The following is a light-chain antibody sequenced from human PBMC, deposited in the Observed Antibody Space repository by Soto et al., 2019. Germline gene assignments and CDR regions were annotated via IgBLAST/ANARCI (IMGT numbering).Light chain of an antibody. CDR3: CSYAGTSTPYV. J-gene: IGLJ1*01. V-gene: IGLV2-23*02. CDR2: EVT. CDR1: SSDVGSYNL. Sequence: QSVLTQPASVSGSPGQSITLSCTGTSSDVGSYNLVSWYQQHPGKAPKLMISEVTKRPSGVSNRFSGSKSGNTASLTISGLQAEDEADYFCCSYAGTSTPYVFGTGTKVTVL.